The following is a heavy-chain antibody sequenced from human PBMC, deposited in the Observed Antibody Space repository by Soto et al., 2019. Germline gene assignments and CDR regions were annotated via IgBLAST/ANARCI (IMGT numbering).Heavy chain of an antibody. Sequence: GESLKISCKGSGYSFTSYWIGWVRQMPGKGLEWMGIIYPGDSDTRYSPSFQGQVTISADKSISTAYLQWSSLKASDTAMYYCATFRRYTPTAHFPFDYWGQGTLVTVSS. CDR1: GYSFTSYW. V-gene: IGHV5-51*01. CDR3: ATFRRYTPTAHFPFDY. J-gene: IGHJ4*02. CDR2: IYPGDSDT. D-gene: IGHD5-18*01.